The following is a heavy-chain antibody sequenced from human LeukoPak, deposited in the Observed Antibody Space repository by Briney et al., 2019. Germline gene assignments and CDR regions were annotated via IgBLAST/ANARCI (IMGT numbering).Heavy chain of an antibody. CDR1: GGSMSTDSFY. Sequence: SETLSLTCTVSGGSMSTDSFYWGWIRQPPGRGLQWIGTVYYTGSTYYNPALKSRVTISVDTSKNQFSLKLSSVTAADTAVYYCAGSIAVADLIDYWGQGTLVTVSS. CDR2: VYYTGST. D-gene: IGHD6-19*01. V-gene: IGHV4-39*07. CDR3: AGSIAVADLIDY. J-gene: IGHJ4*02.